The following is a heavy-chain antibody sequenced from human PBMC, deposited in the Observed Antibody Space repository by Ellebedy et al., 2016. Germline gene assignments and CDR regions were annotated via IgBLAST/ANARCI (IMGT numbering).Heavy chain of an antibody. Sequence: SETLSLTCNVSGGSVSSDYWNWIRRPPGKGLEWIGYVFNTGTTNYNPSLKSRVTMSVDTSKSQFFLRLTSVTAADTAVYYCAKWNGGWYAFEVWGQGTMVTVSS. V-gene: IGHV4-59*02. CDR1: GGSVSSDY. CDR3: AKWNGGWYAFEV. D-gene: IGHD6-19*01. CDR2: VFNTGTT. J-gene: IGHJ3*01.